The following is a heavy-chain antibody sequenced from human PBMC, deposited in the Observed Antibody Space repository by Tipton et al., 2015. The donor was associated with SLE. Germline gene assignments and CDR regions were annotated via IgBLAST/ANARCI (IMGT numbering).Heavy chain of an antibody. V-gene: IGHV1-69*05. Sequence: QSGAEVKKPGSSVKVSCKTSGGTFSTYAMNWVRQAPGQGLAWMGGIIPFFGRAMYAQKFQGRVTITTDESTSTAYMELSSLRSEDTAVYYCARAHTAYSSSVQLDSWGQGTLVTVSS. CDR1: GGTFSTYA. J-gene: IGHJ4*02. CDR2: IIPFFGRA. CDR3: ARAHTAYSSSVQLDS. D-gene: IGHD6-6*01.